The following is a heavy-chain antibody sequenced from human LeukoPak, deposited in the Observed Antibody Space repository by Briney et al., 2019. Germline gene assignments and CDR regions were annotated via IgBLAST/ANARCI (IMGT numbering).Heavy chain of an antibody. V-gene: IGHV3-21*01. CDR2: ISSSSSYI. CDR1: GFTFRSYS. J-gene: IGHJ4*02. D-gene: IGHD3-16*01. Sequence: GGSLRLSCAASGFTFRSYSMNWVRQAPGKGLEWVSSISSSSSYIYYADSVKGRFTISRDNAKNSLYLQMNSLRAEDTAVYYCARDPSERKGGYWGQGTLVTVSS. CDR3: ARDPSERKGGY.